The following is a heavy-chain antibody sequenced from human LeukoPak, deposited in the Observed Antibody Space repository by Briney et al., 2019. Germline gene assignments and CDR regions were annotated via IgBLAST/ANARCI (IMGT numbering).Heavy chain of an antibody. Sequence: GGSLRLSCAASGFTFSSYAMSWVRQAPGKGLEWVSAISGSGGSTYYADSVKDRFTISRDNSMNTLYLQMNSLRAEDTAVYYCAKSNTGYYYGSGSYYPFDYWGQGTLVTVSS. CDR1: GFTFSSYA. D-gene: IGHD3-10*01. J-gene: IGHJ4*02. CDR3: AKSNTGYYYGSGSYYPFDY. CDR2: ISGSGGST. V-gene: IGHV3-23*01.